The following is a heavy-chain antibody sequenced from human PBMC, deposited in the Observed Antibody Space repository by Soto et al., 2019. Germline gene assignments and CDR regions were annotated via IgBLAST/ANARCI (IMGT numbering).Heavy chain of an antibody. J-gene: IGHJ6*02. V-gene: IGHV3-48*03. CDR1: GFTFSSYE. D-gene: IGHD6-13*01. Sequence: PGGSLRLSCAASGFTFSSYEMIWVRQAPGKGLEWVSYISTSGSTIYYADSVKGRFTISRDNAKNSLYLQMNSLRAEDTAVYYCARENSPAGMDVWAQGTTVTVS. CDR2: ISTSGSTI. CDR3: ARENSPAGMDV.